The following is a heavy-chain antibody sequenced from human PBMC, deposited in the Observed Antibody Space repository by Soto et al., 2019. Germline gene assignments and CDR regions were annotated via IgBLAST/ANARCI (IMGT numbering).Heavy chain of an antibody. V-gene: IGHV3-49*04. CDR1: GFTFGDYA. CDR3: IIIILIVLSGVFDY. CDR2: IRSKAYGGTT. Sequence: GSLRLSCTASGFTFGDYAMSWVRQAPGKGLEGVGFIRSKAYGGTTEYAASVKGRFTISRDDSKSIAYLQMNSWKTEDTAVYYCIIIILIVLSGVFDYCGQGALVTVSA. D-gene: IGHD3-22*01. J-gene: IGHJ4*02.